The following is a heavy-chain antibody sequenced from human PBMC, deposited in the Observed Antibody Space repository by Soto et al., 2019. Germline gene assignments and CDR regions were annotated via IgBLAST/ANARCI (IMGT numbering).Heavy chain of an antibody. Sequence: EVQLVESGGGLVKPGGSLRLSCAASGFTFSSYSMNWVRQAPGKGLEWVSSISSSSSYIYYADSVKGRFTISRDNAKNSLYLQMNSLRAEDTGVYYCARDYYGSGSAVYYFDYWGQGTLVTVSS. V-gene: IGHV3-21*01. D-gene: IGHD3-10*01. CDR3: ARDYYGSGSAVYYFDY. CDR1: GFTFSSYS. J-gene: IGHJ4*02. CDR2: ISSSSSYI.